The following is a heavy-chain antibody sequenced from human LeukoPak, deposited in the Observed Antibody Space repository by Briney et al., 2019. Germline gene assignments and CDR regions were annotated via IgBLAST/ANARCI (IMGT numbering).Heavy chain of an antibody. CDR1: GFTFSDYY. CDR3: ARDGSEYYDSSGYYDY. D-gene: IGHD3-22*01. V-gene: IGHV3-11*01. J-gene: IGHJ4*02. CDR2: ISSSGSTI. Sequence: GGSLRLSCAASGFTFSDYYMSWIRQAPGKGLEWVSYISSSGSTIYYADSVKGRFTISRDNAKNSLHLQMNSLRAEDTAVYYCARDGSEYYDSSGYYDYWGQGTLVTVSS.